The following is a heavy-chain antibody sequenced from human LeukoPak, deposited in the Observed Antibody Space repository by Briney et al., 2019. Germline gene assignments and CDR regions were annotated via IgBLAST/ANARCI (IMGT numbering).Heavy chain of an antibody. CDR1: GFTFSTYS. J-gene: IGHJ4*02. CDR3: ARRTFYYGSGSAIDS. D-gene: IGHD3-10*01. V-gene: IGHV3-21*01. CDR2: ISSRSYI. Sequence: GGSLRLSCAASGFTFSTYSMNWVRQAPGKGLEWVSSISSRSYIYYADSVKGRFIISRDNAKNSLYLQMNSLRDEDTAVYYCARRTFYYGSGSAIDSWGQGTLVTVSS.